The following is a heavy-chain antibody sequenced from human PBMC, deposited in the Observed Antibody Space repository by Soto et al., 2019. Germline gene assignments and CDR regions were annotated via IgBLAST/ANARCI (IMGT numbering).Heavy chain of an antibody. CDR1: GDSISTVDYF. D-gene: IGHD2-15*01. CDR3: ARGRYCLTGRCFPNWFDS. Sequence: QVHLLESGPGLVKPSQTLSLTCSVSGDSISTVDYFWAWIRQPPGQALEYIGYIYKSTTTYYNPSFASRVAISLDTSKRQFSLTVTSVTAADTAVYFCARGRYCLTGRCFPNWFDSWGQGTLVTVSS. J-gene: IGHJ5*01. V-gene: IGHV4-30-4*01. CDR2: IYKSTTT.